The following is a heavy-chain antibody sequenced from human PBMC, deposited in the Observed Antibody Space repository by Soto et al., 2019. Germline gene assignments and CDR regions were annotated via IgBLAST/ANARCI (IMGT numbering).Heavy chain of an antibody. CDR2: VTVTGRST. D-gene: IGHD3-10*01. Sequence: GGPLRLSRAASAISLNIYGVTWVRHAPGKGLEWVSTVTVTGRSTYYTDSVKGRFTISKDRSNYTVSLLLNSLRGEDTAIYYSAGQRSPERGLDPLGQGTLDPVSS. J-gene: IGHJ5*02. CDR1: AISLNIYG. V-gene: IGHV3-23*01. CDR3: AGQRSPERGLDP.